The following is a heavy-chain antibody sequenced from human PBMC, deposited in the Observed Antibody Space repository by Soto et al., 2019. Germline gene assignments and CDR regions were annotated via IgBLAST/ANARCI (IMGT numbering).Heavy chain of an antibody. CDR3: ASHGKWLVPGY. CDR2: ISSSGSTI. J-gene: IGHJ4*02. V-gene: IGHV3-48*03. CDR1: GFTFSSYE. D-gene: IGHD6-19*01. Sequence: EVQLVESGGGLVQPGGSLRLSCAASGFTFSSYEMNWVRQAPGKGLEWVSYISSSGSTIYYADSVKCRFTISRDNAKNSLYLQMNSLRAEDTAVYYCASHGKWLVPGYWGQGTLVTVSS.